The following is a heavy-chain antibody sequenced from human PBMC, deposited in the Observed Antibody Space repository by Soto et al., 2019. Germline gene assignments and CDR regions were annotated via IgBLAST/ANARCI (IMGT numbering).Heavy chain of an antibody. D-gene: IGHD3-10*01. CDR3: ARVSYYYGSGRYNWFDP. CDR2: IYYSGST. J-gene: IGHJ5*02. Sequence: SETLSLTCTVSGGSISSYYWSWIRQPPGKGLEWIGYIYYSGSTNYNPSLKSRVTISVDTSKNQFSLKLSSVTAADTAVYYCARVSYYYGSGRYNWFDPWGQGTLVTVSS. V-gene: IGHV4-59*01. CDR1: GGSISSYY.